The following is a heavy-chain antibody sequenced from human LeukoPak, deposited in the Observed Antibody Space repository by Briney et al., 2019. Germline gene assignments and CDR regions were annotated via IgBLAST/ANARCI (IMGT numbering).Heavy chain of an antibody. D-gene: IGHD1-1*01. CDR2: ISYDGSNK. V-gene: IGHV3-30*04. CDR3: ARDPLGTRPGFDY. Sequence: GGSLRLSCAASGFTFSSYAMHWVRQAPGKGLEWVAVISYDGSNKYYADSVKGRFTISRDNSKNTLYLQMDSLRAEDTAVYYCARDPLGTRPGFDYWGQGTLVTVSS. CDR1: GFTFSSYA. J-gene: IGHJ4*02.